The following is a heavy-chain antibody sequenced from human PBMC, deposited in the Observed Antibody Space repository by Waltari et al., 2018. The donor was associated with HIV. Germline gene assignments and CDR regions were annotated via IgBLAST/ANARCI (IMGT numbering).Heavy chain of an antibody. Sequence: QVQLQESGPGLVKPSETLSLTCAVFGNSISGAYYWGWIRQSPGKGLEWIGSIHHSGRTYYNPSLKSRVTISVDTSKKQCSLNLTSVTAADTALYYCARVRVTLIVAGPFDTWGQGTLVTVSS. D-gene: IGHD3-22*01. CDR1: GNSISGAYY. V-gene: IGHV4-38-2*01. J-gene: IGHJ3*02. CDR3: ARVRVTLIVAGPFDT. CDR2: IHHSGRT.